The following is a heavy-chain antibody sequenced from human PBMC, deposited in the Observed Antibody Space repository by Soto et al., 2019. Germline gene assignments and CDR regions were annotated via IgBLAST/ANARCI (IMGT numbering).Heavy chain of an antibody. CDR2: ISSSGSTI. CDR3: ATLEMATITVGY. J-gene: IGHJ4*02. D-gene: IGHD5-12*01. V-gene: IGHV3-48*04. CDR1: GFTFSSYS. Sequence: PGGSLRLSCAASGFTFSSYSMNWVRQAPGKGLEWVSYISSSGSTIYYADSVKGRFTISRDNAKNSLYLQMNSLRAEDTAVYYCATLEMATITVGYWGQGTLVTVSS.